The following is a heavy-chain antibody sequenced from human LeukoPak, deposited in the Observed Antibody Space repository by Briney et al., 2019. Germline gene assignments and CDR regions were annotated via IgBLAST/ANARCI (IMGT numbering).Heavy chain of an antibody. D-gene: IGHD5-12*01. Sequence: ASVKVSCKASGYTFTGYYMQWVRQAPGQPLEWMGWINPNSGGTNYAQKFQGRVTMTRDTSISTAYMELSRLRSDDTAVYYCARARGSRYSGYDTIGYWGQGTLVTVSS. V-gene: IGHV1-2*02. CDR1: GYTFTGYY. CDR2: INPNSGGT. J-gene: IGHJ4*02. CDR3: ARARGSRYSGYDTIGY.